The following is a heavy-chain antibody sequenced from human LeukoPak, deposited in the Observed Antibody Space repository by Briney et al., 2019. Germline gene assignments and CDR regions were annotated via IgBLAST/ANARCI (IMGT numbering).Heavy chain of an antibody. CDR1: GFTFSSYA. J-gene: IGHJ6*02. CDR3: ARAAYCSSTSYYRRGVSGMDV. D-gene: IGHD2-2*01. Sequence: GGSLRLSCAASGFTFSSYAMHWVRQAPGKGLEWVAVISYDGSNKYYADSVEGRFTISRDNSRNTLYLQMNSLRAEDTAVYYCARAAYCSSTSYYRRGVSGMDVWGQGTTVTVSS. V-gene: IGHV3-30-3*01. CDR2: ISYDGSNK.